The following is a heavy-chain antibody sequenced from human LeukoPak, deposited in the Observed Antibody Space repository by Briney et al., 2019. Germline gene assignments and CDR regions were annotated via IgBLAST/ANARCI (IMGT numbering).Heavy chain of an antibody. CDR2: IKLHGSAK. J-gene: IGHJ4*02. Sequence: GVSLRLSCVASGFTFRKYWMSCVRRAPGKGLEWVANIKLHGSAKTYVNPVKHRFTISRDNTKNTLNLKMYSLRVEDTAAFYCARNPYDTWSRRGNFDSWGQGTLVIVSS. CDR1: GFTFRKYW. V-gene: IGHV3-7*03. D-gene: IGHD3-3*01. CDR3: ARNPYDTWSRRGNFDS.